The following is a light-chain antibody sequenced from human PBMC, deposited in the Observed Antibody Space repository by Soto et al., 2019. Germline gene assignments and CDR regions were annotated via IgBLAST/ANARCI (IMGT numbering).Light chain of an antibody. CDR2: AAT. CDR1: KSVADSY. V-gene: IGKV3-20*01. Sequence: EIVLTQAPRTLSLSPVERATLSCMASKSVADSYLAWYQQKPGRAPRLLFYAATSRATGIPDRFSGSGSGTDFTLTISTLEPDDFAVYYCHHFGSSPETFGQGTKVDIK. J-gene: IGKJ1*01. CDR3: HHFGSSPET.